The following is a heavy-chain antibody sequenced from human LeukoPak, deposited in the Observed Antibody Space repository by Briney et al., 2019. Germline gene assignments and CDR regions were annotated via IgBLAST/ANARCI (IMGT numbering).Heavy chain of an antibody. CDR3: ASPGHSGYSYGYVDY. Sequence: GGSLRLSCAASGFTFSDYYMSWIRQAPGKGLEWVSYISSSGSTIYYADSVKGRFTISRDNAKNSLYLQMNSLRAEDTAVYYCASPGHSGYSYGYVDYWGQGTLVTVSS. D-gene: IGHD5-18*01. J-gene: IGHJ4*02. CDR2: ISSSGSTI. CDR1: GFTFSDYY. V-gene: IGHV3-11*04.